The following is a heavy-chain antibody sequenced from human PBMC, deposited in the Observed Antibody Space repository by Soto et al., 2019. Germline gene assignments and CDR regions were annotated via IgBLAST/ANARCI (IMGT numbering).Heavy chain of an antibody. CDR3: ARHEEWGLQRPGDAFDI. V-gene: IGHV4-39*01. D-gene: IGHD1-26*01. Sequence: QLQLQESGPGLVKPSETLSLTCTVSGGSISSSSYYWGWIRQPPGKGLEWIGSIYYSGSTYYNPSLKRRVTISVYTSKNQFSLKLSSVTAAHTAVYYCARHEEWGLQRPGDAFDIWGQGTMVTVSS. J-gene: IGHJ3*02. CDR2: IYYSGST. CDR1: GGSISSSSYY.